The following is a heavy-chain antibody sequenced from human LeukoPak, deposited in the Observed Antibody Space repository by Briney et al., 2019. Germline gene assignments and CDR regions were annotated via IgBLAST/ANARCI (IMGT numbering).Heavy chain of an antibody. CDR3: ARVTTFEGFYGMDV. CDR1: GGTFSSYA. J-gene: IGHJ6*01. D-gene: IGHD3-10*02. Sequence: SVKVSCKASGGTFSSYAISWVRQAPGQGLEWMGRIIPILGIANYAQKFQGRVTITADKSTSTAYMELSSLRSEDTAVYYCARVTTFEGFYGMDVWGQGTTVTVSS. CDR2: IIPILGIA. V-gene: IGHV1-69*04.